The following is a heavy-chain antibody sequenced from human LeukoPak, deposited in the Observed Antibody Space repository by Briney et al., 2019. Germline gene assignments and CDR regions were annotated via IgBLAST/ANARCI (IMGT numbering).Heavy chain of an antibody. Sequence: PGGSLRLSCATSGFTLSSFKMTWARQAPGKGLEWVASISPSSSYISYADSLKGRVTVSRDNAKHSVFLQMSSLRAEDTAVYYCARDLTGGEYFDSWGQGTLVSVSS. CDR2: ISPSSSYI. CDR3: ARDLTGGEYFDS. D-gene: IGHD3-16*01. V-gene: IGHV3-21*01. J-gene: IGHJ4*02. CDR1: GFTLSSFK.